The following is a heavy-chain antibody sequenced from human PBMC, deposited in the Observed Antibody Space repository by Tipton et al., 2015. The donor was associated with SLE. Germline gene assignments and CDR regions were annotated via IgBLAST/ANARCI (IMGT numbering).Heavy chain of an antibody. V-gene: IGHV3-23*03. CDR2: MYNGHITT. J-gene: IGHJ3*02. CDR1: GFSFSNYA. D-gene: IGHD3-16*01. CDR3: ARAHGAEGAFDI. Sequence: SLRLSCAASGFSFSNYAMNWVRQRPGKGLEWVAAMYNGHITTYYADSVKGRFTISRENAKNSLYLQMNSLRAGDTAVYYCARAHGAEGAFDIWGQGTMVTVSS.